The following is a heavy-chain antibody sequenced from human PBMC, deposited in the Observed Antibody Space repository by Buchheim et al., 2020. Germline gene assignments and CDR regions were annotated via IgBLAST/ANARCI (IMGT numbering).Heavy chain of an antibody. Sequence: QVQLQQWGAGLLKPSETLSLTCAVYGGSFSGYYWSWIRQPPGKGLEWIGEINHSGSTNYSPSLKSRVTISVDTSKNQFSLKLSSVTAADTAVYYCARGARYSSGWYDPLDYWGQGTL. CDR3: ARGARYSSGWYDPLDY. V-gene: IGHV4-34*01. D-gene: IGHD6-19*01. CDR1: GGSFSGYY. J-gene: IGHJ4*02. CDR2: INHSGST.